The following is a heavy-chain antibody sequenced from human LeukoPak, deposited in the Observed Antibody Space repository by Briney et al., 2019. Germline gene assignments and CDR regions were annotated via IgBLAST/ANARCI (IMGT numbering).Heavy chain of an antibody. Sequence: PSETLSLTCTVSGGSISSSNYYWAWIRQPPGRGLEWIGSIYYSGSTYYNPSLKSRVTISVDTSKNQFSLKLSSVTAADTAVYYCARASSFGPKVLYCSGGSCPGGPNWFDPWGQGTLVTVSS. V-gene: IGHV4-39*07. D-gene: IGHD2-15*01. CDR1: GGSISSSNYY. CDR2: IYYSGST. J-gene: IGHJ5*02. CDR3: ARASSFGPKVLYCSGGSCPGGPNWFDP.